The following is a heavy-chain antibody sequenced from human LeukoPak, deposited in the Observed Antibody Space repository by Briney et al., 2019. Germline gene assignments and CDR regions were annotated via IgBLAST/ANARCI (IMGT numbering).Heavy chain of an antibody. CDR2: ISGTGGST. V-gene: IGHV3-23*01. CDR1: GFTFSTYA. J-gene: IGHJ4*02. D-gene: IGHD1-26*01. CDR3: AKTPLYSGSYYSLDY. Sequence: GGSLRLSCAASGFTFSTYAMSWVRQAPGKGLEWVSAISGTGGSTYYADSVKGRFTISRDNSKNTLYLQMNSLRAEDTAVYYCAKTPLYSGSYYSLDYWGQGTLATVSS.